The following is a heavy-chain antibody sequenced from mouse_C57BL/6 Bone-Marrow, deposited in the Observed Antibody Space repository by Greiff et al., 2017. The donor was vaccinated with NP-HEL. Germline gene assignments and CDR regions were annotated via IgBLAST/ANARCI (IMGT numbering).Heavy chain of an antibody. V-gene: IGHV1-82*01. CDR3: ARKGYYYGSSYWYFDV. CDR2: IYPGDGDT. J-gene: IGHJ1*03. CDR1: GYAFSSSW. D-gene: IGHD1-1*01. Sequence: VQLQQSGPELVKPGASVKISCKASGYAFSSSWMNWVKQRPGKGLEWIGRIYPGDGDTNYNGKFKGKATMTADKSSSTAYMQLSSLTSEDSAVYCCARKGYYYGSSYWYFDVWGTGTLVTVS.